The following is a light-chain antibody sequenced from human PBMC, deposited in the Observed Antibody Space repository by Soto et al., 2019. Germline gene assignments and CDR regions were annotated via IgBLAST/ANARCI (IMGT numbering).Light chain of an antibody. CDR2: TNN. CDR1: SSNIGRNP. CDR3: ATWDDSLYGMV. Sequence: QSVLTQPPSASGTPGQRVTISCSGGSSNIGRNPVNWYLQLPRTAPKLLIYTNNQRPSGVPDRVSASKSGTSASLTISGLQPEDEADYYCATWDDSLYGMVFGGGTKLTVL. V-gene: IGLV1-44*01. J-gene: IGLJ2*01.